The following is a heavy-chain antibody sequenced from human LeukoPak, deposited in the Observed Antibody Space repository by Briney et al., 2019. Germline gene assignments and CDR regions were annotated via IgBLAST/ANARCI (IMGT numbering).Heavy chain of an antibody. CDR3: ARDESEWGYGYSGAFDY. Sequence: GGSLRLSCAASGFTFSSYGMHWVRQAPGKGLEWVAVIWYDGSNKYYADSVKGRFTISRDNSENTLYLQMNSLRAEDTAVYYCARDESEWGYGYSGAFDYWGQGTLVTVSS. CDR2: IWYDGSNK. V-gene: IGHV3-33*01. J-gene: IGHJ4*02. CDR1: GFTFSSYG. D-gene: IGHD5-18*01.